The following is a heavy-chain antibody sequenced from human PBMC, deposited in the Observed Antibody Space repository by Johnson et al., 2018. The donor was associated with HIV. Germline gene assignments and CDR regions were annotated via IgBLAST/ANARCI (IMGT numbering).Heavy chain of an antibody. J-gene: IGHJ3*02. Sequence: VQLVESGGGLVQPGGSLRLSCAASGFTFSDHYMDWVRQAPGKGLEWVGRTRNKANSYTTEYAVSVKGRFTISRDDSKNSLYLQMNSLKTEDTAVYYCASFGLAVAADAFDIWGQGTMVTVSS. D-gene: IGHD6-19*01. CDR3: ASFGLAVAADAFDI. CDR1: GFTFSDHY. V-gene: IGHV3-72*01. CDR2: TRNKANSYTT.